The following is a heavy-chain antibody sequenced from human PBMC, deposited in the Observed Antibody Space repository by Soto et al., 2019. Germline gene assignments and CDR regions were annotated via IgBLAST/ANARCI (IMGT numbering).Heavy chain of an antibody. CDR1: GFTFSGYW. V-gene: IGHV3-7*05. CDR3: ARDWNGYRDY. J-gene: IGHJ4*02. CDR2: IKQDRSEI. D-gene: IGHD5-12*01. Sequence: PGGSLRLSCAASGFTFSGYWMTWVRQAPGKGLEWVANIKQDRSEIYYVDSVKGRFTISRDNAKNSLYLQMNSLRAEDTAVYYCARDWNGYRDYWGQGALVTVSS.